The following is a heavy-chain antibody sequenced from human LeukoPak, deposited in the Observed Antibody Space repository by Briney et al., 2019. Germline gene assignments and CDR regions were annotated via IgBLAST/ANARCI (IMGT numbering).Heavy chain of an antibody. J-gene: IGHJ3*02. V-gene: IGHV3-30-3*01. Sequence: GGSLRLSCAASGFTLSSDAMNWVRRAPGKGLEWVAVISYDGSNKYYADSVKGRFTISRDNSKNTLYLQMNSLRAEDTAVYYCARAFNGDSDAFDIWGQGTMVTVSS. CDR1: GFTLSSDA. CDR3: ARAFNGDSDAFDI. D-gene: IGHD4-17*01. CDR2: ISYDGSNK.